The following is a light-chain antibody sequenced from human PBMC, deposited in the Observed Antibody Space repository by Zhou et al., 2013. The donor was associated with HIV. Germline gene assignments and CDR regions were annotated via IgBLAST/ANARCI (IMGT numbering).Light chain of an antibody. J-gene: IGKJ4*01. CDR3: QQSHDKPLT. Sequence: DIQMTQSPSSLSASLGDRVTITCRPSQNISRYVNWYQQKLGRAPKLLIHTASTLQSGVSSRFAGSESGAQFTLTITNLQPEDFGTYYCQQSHDKPLTFGGGTKVEIK. CDR1: QNISRY. V-gene: IGKV1-39*01. CDR2: TAS.